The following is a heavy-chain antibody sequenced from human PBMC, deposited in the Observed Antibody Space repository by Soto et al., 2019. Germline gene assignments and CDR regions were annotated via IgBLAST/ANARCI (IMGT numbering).Heavy chain of an antibody. CDR1: GGSISSVDYV. J-gene: IGHJ4*02. CDR2: IYNGWTT. CDR3: ARGSSGDKVDY. V-gene: IGHV4-30-4*01. D-gene: IGHD7-27*01. Sequence: QVQLQESGPGLVKPSQTLSLTCTISGGSISSVDYVWSWIRQPPDKGLEWIGHIYNGWTTYNNPSLNSRITISVDASMTQFSLKLWSVSAADTAVYYCARGSSGDKVDYWGQGILVTVSS.